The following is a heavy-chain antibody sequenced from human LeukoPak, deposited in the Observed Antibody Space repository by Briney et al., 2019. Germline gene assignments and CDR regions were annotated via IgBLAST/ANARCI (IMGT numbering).Heavy chain of an antibody. D-gene: IGHD3-10*01. J-gene: IGHJ3*02. Sequence: ASVKVSCKASGYTFTSYDINWVRQATGQGLEWMGWMNPNSGNTGYAQKFQGRVTMTRNTSISTAYMELSSLRSEDTAVYYCAREGAMVRGALGAFDIWGQGTMVTVSS. V-gene: IGHV1-8*01. CDR2: MNPNSGNT. CDR3: AREGAMVRGALGAFDI. CDR1: GYTFTSYD.